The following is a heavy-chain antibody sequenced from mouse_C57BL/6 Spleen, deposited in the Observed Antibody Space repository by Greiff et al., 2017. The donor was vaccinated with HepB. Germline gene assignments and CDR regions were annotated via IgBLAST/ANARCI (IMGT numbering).Heavy chain of an antibody. D-gene: IGHD1-1*01. V-gene: IGHV1-76*01. CDR3: ARDGGTTVVAFDY. CDR1: GYTFTDYY. CDR2: IYPGSGNT. Sequence: QVQLQQSGAELVRPGASVKLSCKASGYTFTDYYINWVKQRTGQGLEWIARIYPGSGNTYYNEKFKGKATLNADKSSSTAYMQLSSLTSEDSAVYFCARDGGTTVVAFDYWGQGTTLTVSS. J-gene: IGHJ2*01.